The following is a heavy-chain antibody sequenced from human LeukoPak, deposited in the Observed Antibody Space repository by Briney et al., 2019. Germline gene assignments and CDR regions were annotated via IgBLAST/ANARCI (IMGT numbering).Heavy chain of an antibody. CDR2: IYYSGST. Sequence: SETLSLTCTVSGGSISSYYRSWIRQPPGKGLEWIGYIYYSGSTNYNPSLKSRVTISVDASKNQFSLKLSSVTAADTAVYYCARGIEENYYDSSGYYYGMDYFDYWGQGTLVTVSS. J-gene: IGHJ4*02. CDR1: GGSISSYY. CDR3: ARGIEENYYDSSGYYYGMDYFDY. V-gene: IGHV4-59*01. D-gene: IGHD3-22*01.